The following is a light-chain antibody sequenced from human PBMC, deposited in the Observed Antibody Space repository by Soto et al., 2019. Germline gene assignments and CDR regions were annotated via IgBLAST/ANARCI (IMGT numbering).Light chain of an antibody. V-gene: IGLV2-23*02. CDR1: SSDVGSYNL. CDR2: EVS. CDR3: CSYAGSSTSV. Sequence: QSALTQPASGSGSPGQSITISCTGTSSDVGSYNLVSWYQQHPGKAPKLMIYEVSKRPSGVSNRFSGSKSGNTASLTISGLQAEDEADYYCCSYAGSSTSVFGGGTKLTVL. J-gene: IGLJ2*01.